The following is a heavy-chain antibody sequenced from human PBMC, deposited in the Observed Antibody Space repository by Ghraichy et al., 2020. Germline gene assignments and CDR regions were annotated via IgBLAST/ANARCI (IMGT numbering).Heavy chain of an antibody. CDR1: GGSISSSSYY. Sequence: SETLSLTCTVSGGSISSSSYYWGWIRQPPGKGLEWIGSIYYSGSTYYNPSLKSRVTISVDTSKNQFSLKLSSVTAADTAVYYCARHVEMLYYDFWSGYSSSGMDVWGQGTTVTFSS. J-gene: IGHJ6*02. CDR2: IYYSGST. D-gene: IGHD3-3*01. CDR3: ARHVEMLYYDFWSGYSSSGMDV. V-gene: IGHV4-39*07.